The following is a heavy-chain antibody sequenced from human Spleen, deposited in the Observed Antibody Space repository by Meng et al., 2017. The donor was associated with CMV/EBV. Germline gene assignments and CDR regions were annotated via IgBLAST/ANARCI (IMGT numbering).Heavy chain of an antibody. CDR2: INPSGGST. CDR3: ARGRAGVLRAGWYFDL. Sequence: SGYPFTSYYMHWVRQAPGQGLEWMGIINPSGGSTSNAQKFQGRVTMTRDKSTSTVYMELSSLRSEDTAVYYCARGRAGVLRAGWYFDLWGRGTLVTVSS. J-gene: IGHJ2*01. D-gene: IGHD3-9*01. V-gene: IGHV1-46*01. CDR1: GYPFTSYY.